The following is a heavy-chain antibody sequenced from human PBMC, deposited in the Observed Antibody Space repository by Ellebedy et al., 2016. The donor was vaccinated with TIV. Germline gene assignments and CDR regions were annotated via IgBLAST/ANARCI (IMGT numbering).Heavy chain of an antibody. CDR2: ISYDGSNK. CDR1: GFTFSSYA. V-gene: IGHV3-30*14. CDR3: VKFSTICGGSCDTSFDY. Sequence: GESLKISCAASGFTFSSYAMHWVRQAPGKGLEWVAVISYDGSNKYYADSVKGRFTISRDNSKNTLFLQMSSLRAEDTAVYYCVKFSTICGGSCDTSFDYWGQGTLVTVSS. J-gene: IGHJ4*02. D-gene: IGHD2-15*01.